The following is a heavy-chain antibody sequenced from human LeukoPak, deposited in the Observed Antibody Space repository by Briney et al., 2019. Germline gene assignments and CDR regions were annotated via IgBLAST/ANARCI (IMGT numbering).Heavy chain of an antibody. Sequence: ASVKVSCKVSGYTLTELSMHWVRQAPGKGLEWMGGFDPEDGETIYAQKFQGRVTMTEDTSTGTAYMELSSLRSEDTAVYYCATVIGGGVYDSTRLGSYYFDYWGQGTLVTVSS. D-gene: IGHD3-22*01. CDR1: GYTLTELS. CDR3: ATVIGGGVYDSTRLGSYYFDY. J-gene: IGHJ4*02. V-gene: IGHV1-24*01. CDR2: FDPEDGET.